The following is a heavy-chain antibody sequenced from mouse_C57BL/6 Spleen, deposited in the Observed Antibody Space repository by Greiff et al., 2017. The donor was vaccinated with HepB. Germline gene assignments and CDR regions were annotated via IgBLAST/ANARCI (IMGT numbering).Heavy chain of an antibody. Sequence: QVQLKESGAELVRPGASVKLSCKASGYTFTDYYINWVKQRPGQGLEWIARIYPGSGNIYYNEKFKGKATLTAEKSSSTAYMQLSSLTSEDSAVYFCAREGYGSSYGYFDVWGTVTTVTVSS. CDR2: IYPGSGNI. V-gene: IGHV1-76*01. J-gene: IGHJ1*03. D-gene: IGHD1-1*01. CDR1: GYTFTDYY. CDR3: AREGYGSSYGYFDV.